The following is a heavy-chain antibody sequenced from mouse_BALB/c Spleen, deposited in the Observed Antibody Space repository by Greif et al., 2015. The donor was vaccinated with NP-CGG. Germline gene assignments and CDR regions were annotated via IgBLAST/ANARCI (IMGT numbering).Heavy chain of an antibody. J-gene: IGHJ4*01. V-gene: IGHV5-12-2*01. CDR1: GFTFSSYT. Sequence: EVQRVESGGGLVQPGGSLKLSCAASGFTFSSYTMSWVRQTPEKRLEWVAYISNGGGSTYYPDTVKGRFTISRDNAKNTLYLQMSSLKSEDTAMYYCARQVLRHAMDYWGQGTSVTVSS. D-gene: IGHD1-2*01. CDR3: ARQVLRHAMDY. CDR2: ISNGGGST.